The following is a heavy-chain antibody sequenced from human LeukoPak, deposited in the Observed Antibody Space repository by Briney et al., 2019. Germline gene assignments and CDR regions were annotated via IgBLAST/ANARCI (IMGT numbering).Heavy chain of an antibody. V-gene: IGHV3-23*01. CDR2: SSGGGGST. J-gene: IGHJ4*02. CDR1: GFTFSSNA. Sequence: GESLRLSCAASGFTFSSNAMNWVRQGQGQGTGWVSVSSGGGGSTSYADSVKGRFTISRDNSKNTLYLKMNSPRAEDTAVYYCAKVEGGWTAAGPNFDYWGQGTLVTVSS. CDR3: AKVEGGWTAAGPNFDY. D-gene: IGHD6-13*01.